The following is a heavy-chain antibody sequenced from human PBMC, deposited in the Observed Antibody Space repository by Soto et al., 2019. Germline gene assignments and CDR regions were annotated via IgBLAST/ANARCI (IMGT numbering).Heavy chain of an antibody. CDR2: ISAYNGNT. D-gene: IGHD6-6*01. CDR3: ARDSEYSSSPGYMDV. CDR1: GYAFTSYG. J-gene: IGHJ6*03. Sequence: GASVKVSCKASGYAFTSYGISWVRQAPGQGLEWVGWISAYNGNTNYAQKLQGRVTMTTDTSTSTAYMELRSLRSDDTAVYYCARDSEYSSSPGYMDVWGKGTTVTVSS. V-gene: IGHV1-18*01.